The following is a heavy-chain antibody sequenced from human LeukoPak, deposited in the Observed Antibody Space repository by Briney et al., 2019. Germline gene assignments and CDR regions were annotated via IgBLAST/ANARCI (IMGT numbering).Heavy chain of an antibody. CDR1: GGSFSGYF. V-gene: IGHV4-34*01. CDR2: INHGGNS. D-gene: IGHD3-9*01. Sequence: PSETLSLTCAVSGGSFSGYFWSWIRQPPGKGLEWIGEINHGGNSNYNPSLKSRVTMSVDTSKNQFSLKLSSVTAADTAVYYCAREGNYDILTGPFDHWGQGTLVTVSS. J-gene: IGHJ4*02. CDR3: AREGNYDILTGPFDH.